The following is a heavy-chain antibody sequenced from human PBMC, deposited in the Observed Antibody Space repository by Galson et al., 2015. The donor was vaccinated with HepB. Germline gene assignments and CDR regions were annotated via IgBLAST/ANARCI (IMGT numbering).Heavy chain of an antibody. D-gene: IGHD3-9*01. V-gene: IGHV5-51*01. CDR2: IYPGDSDT. CDR3: ARHPEPLRYFDWSPPDY. CDR1: GYSFTSYW. J-gene: IGHJ4*02. Sequence: QSGAEVKKPGESLRISCKGSGYSFTSYWISWVRQMPGKGLEWMGIIYPGDSDTRYSPSFQGQVTISADKSISTAYLQWSSLKASDTAMYYCARHPEPLRYFDWSPPDYWGQGTLVTVSS.